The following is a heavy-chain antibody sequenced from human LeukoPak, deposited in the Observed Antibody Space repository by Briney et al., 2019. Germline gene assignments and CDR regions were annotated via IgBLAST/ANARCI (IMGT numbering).Heavy chain of an antibody. V-gene: IGHV3-23*01. CDR1: GFTFSSYG. CDR3: AKDESALVPISDY. Sequence: PGGSLRLSCAASGFTFSSYGMSWVRQAPGKGLEWVSAISGSGGSTYYADSVKGRFTISRDNSKNTLYLQMNSLRAEGTAVYYCAKDESALVPISDYWGQGTLVTVSS. J-gene: IGHJ4*02. CDR2: ISGSGGST.